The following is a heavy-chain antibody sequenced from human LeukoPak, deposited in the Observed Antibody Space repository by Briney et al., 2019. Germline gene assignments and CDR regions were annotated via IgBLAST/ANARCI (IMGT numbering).Heavy chain of an antibody. CDR1: GGSISSYY. Sequence: NLSETLSLTCTVSGGSISSYYWSWIRQPPGKGLEWIGYIYYSGSTNYNPSLKSRVTISVDTSKNQFSLKLSSVTAADTAVYYCARSSSGWLRAPNWFDPWGQGTLVTVSS. D-gene: IGHD6-19*01. J-gene: IGHJ5*02. CDR2: IYYSGST. CDR3: ARSSSGWLRAPNWFDP. V-gene: IGHV4-59*01.